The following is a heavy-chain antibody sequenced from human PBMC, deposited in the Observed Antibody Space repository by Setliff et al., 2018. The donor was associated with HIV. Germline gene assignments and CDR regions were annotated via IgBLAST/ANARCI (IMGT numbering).Heavy chain of an antibody. V-gene: IGHV4-34*01. Sequence: SETLSLTSAVYGESVSGYYWSWIRQPPGKGLEWIGEINHSGSTNYNPSLKSRVTISVDTSKNQFSLKLSSVTAADTAVYYCARDRSNWNYAKNYMDVWGKGTTVTVSS. CDR3: ARDRSNWNYAKNYMDV. CDR1: GESVSGYY. J-gene: IGHJ6*03. CDR2: INHSGST. D-gene: IGHD1-7*01.